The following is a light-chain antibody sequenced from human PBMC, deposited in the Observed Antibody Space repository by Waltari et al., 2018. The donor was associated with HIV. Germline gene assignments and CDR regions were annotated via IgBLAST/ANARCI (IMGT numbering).Light chain of an antibody. CDR2: LGS. CDR3: MQALQTPYS. CDR1: QSLLHSNGYNY. V-gene: IGKV2-28*01. J-gene: IGKJ2*03. Sequence: DIVMTQSPLSLPVTPGEPASISCRYSQSLLHSNGYNYLDWYLQKPGQSPQLLIYLGSNRASGVPDRFSGSGSGTDFTLKISRVEAEDVGVYYCMQALQTPYSFGQVTKLEI.